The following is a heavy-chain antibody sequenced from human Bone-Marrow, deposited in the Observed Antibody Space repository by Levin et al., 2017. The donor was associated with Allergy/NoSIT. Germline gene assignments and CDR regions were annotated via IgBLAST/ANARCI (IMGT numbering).Heavy chain of an antibody. CDR3: ARVHSSGWDA. CDR2: ISASIGTT. V-gene: IGHV1-18*01. D-gene: IGHD6-19*01. J-gene: IGHJ4*02. CDR1: GYTFTNFA. Sequence: GESLKISCKASGYTFTNFAVSWVRQAPGQGLEWMGWISASIGTTNYAQNLQGRVTMTTDTSTSTAYMDLTRLRSDDTAIYYCARVHSSGWDAWGQGTLVTVSS.